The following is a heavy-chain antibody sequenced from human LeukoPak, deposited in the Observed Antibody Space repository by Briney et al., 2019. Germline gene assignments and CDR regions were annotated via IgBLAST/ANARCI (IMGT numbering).Heavy chain of an antibody. CDR3: AKALEWLLRGLFDY. D-gene: IGHD3-3*01. V-gene: IGHV3-48*01. CDR1: GFTFSSYS. J-gene: IGHJ4*02. CDR2: ISSSSSTI. Sequence: PGGSLRLSCAASGFTFSSYSMNRVRQAPGKGLEWVSYISSSSSTINYADSVKGRFTISRDNAKNSLYLQMNSLRAEDTAVYYCAKALEWLLRGLFDYWGQGTLDTVSS.